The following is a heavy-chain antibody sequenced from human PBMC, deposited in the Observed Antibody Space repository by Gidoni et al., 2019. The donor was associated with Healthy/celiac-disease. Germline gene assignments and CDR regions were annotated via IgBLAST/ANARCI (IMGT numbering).Heavy chain of an antibody. CDR2: INPNSGGT. Sequence: QVQLVPSGAEVKKPGASVKVSCKASGYTFTGYYMHWVRQAPGQGLEWMGWINPNSGGTNYAQKFQGWVTMTRDTSISTAYMELSRLRSDDTAVYYCALGYYDSSGPNAFDIWGQGTMVTVSS. J-gene: IGHJ3*02. V-gene: IGHV1-2*04. CDR3: ALGYYDSSGPNAFDI. CDR1: GYTFTGYY. D-gene: IGHD3-22*01.